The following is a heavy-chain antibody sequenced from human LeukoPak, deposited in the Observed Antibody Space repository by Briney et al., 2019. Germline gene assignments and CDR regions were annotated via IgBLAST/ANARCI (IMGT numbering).Heavy chain of an antibody. CDR3: RRLATDNWNDPRIDS. CDR2: IIPIFGTA. J-gene: IGHJ4*02. Sequence: GASVKVSCKASGGTFSSYAISWVRQAPGQGLEWMGGIIPIFGTANYAQKFQGRVTITTDESTSTAYMELSSLRSEDTAVYYCRRLATDNWNDPRIDSSGQGTLVTVSS. D-gene: IGHD1-20*01. V-gene: IGHV1-69*05. CDR1: GGTFSSYA.